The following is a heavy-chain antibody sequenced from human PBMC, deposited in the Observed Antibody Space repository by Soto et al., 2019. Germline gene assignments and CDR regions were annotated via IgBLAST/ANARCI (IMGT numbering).Heavy chain of an antibody. Sequence: SLRLSCAASGFTFSSYGMHWVRQAPGKGLGWVAVIWYDGSNKYYADSVKGRFTISRDNSKNTLYLQMNSLRAEDTAVYYCARDYNYGSGSYYEAYCYYGMDVWGQGTTVTVSS. D-gene: IGHD3-10*01. CDR3: ARDYNYGSGSYYEAYCYYGMDV. CDR1: GFTFSSYG. CDR2: IWYDGSNK. J-gene: IGHJ6*02. V-gene: IGHV3-33*01.